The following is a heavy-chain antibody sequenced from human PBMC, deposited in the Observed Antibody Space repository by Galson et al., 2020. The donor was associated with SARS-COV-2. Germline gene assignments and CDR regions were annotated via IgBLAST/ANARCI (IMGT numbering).Heavy chain of an antibody. J-gene: IGHJ6*03. CDR2: ISGSGNT. CDR1: GDSISSDAYF. D-gene: IGHD1-26*01. CDR3: ARGFRGVGATTAYYFYYYYMDV. V-gene: IGHV4-31*03. Sequence: SETLSLTCSVSGDSISSDAYFWTWIRQHPGRGLEWIGYISGSGNTYYNPSLKSRLTISLDMSNNHFSLKLSSVTAADTAVYYCARGFRGVGATTAYYFYYYYMDVWGKGTTVTVSS.